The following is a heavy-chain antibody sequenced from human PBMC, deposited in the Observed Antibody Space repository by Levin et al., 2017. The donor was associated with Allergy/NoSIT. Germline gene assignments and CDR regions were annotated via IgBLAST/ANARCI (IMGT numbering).Heavy chain of an antibody. CDR2: IYYSGST. CDR3: ARDATGYVSKWGRFDP. Sequence: GSLRLSCTVSGGSITNTSYHWGWMRQPPGKGLEWIGSIYYSGSTYYNPSLKSRVTISVDTSKNQFSLKLNSLTAADTAMYYCARDATGYVSKWGRFDPWGQGTLVTVSS. CDR1: GGSITNTSYH. D-gene: IGHD6-13*01. V-gene: IGHV4-39*07. J-gene: IGHJ5*02.